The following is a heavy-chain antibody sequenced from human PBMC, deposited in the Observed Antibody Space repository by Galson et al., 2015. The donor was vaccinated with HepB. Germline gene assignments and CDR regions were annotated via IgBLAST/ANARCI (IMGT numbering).Heavy chain of an antibody. D-gene: IGHD2-21*01. J-gene: IGHJ4*01. CDR3: ARDVHCGGYCYSGPFDL. CDR2: SSR. V-gene: IGHV3-74*01. Sequence: SSRTYAESVKGRFTISRDNAKNTVYLQMTGLSAEDTALYYCARDVHCGGYCYSGPFDLWGNGTLVIVSP.